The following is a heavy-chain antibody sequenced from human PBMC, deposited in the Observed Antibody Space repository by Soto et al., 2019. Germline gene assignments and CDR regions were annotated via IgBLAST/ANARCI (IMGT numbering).Heavy chain of an antibody. CDR2: IYYSGST. CDR1: GGSISSGGYY. Sequence: SLTCTVSGGSISSGGYYWSWIRQHPGKGLEWIGYIYYSGSTYYNPSLKSRVTISVDTSKNQYFLNLRSVTAADTSVYYCARMPTGFPNWFDPWGRGTLVTVSS. J-gene: IGHJ5*02. D-gene: IGHD2-2*01. CDR3: ARMPTGFPNWFDP. V-gene: IGHV4-31*03.